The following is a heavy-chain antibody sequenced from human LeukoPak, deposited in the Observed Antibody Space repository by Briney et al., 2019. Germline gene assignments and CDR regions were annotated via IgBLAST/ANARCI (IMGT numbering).Heavy chain of an antibody. Sequence: GESLKISCKGSGYSFTTYWIGWVRQMPGKGLEWMGIIYPGDSETRYSPSFQGQVTISVDKSISIAYLQWSSLKASDTAKYYCARGSNGWYSYWGQGTLVTVSS. J-gene: IGHJ4*02. CDR1: GYSFTTYW. D-gene: IGHD6-19*01. CDR3: ARGSNGWYSY. V-gene: IGHV5-51*01. CDR2: IYPGDSET.